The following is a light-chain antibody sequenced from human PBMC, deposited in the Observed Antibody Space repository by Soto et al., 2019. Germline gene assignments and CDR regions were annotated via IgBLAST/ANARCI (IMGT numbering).Light chain of an antibody. V-gene: IGKV1-8*01. CDR2: AAS. J-gene: IGKJ3*01. Sequence: AIRMTQSPSSLSASTGDRVTITCRASQGISSYLAWYQQKPGKAPKLLIYAASTLQSGVPSRFSGSGSGTDITLAISFLQAEDFATYYCQQDDSYPFTFGPVTKVVIK. CDR3: QQDDSYPFT. CDR1: QGISSY.